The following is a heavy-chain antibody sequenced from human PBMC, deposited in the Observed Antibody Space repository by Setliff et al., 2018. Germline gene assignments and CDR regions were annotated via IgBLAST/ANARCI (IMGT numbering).Heavy chain of an antibody. V-gene: IGHV4-39*01. J-gene: IGHJ5*01. Sequence: SETLSLTCTVSGGSVSSSSYYWGWIRQPPGKGLEWIGTIYYSGTTCYSPSLKSRVTISVDTSKNQFSLKLTSVTAADTAIYYCASRRTGPGGWFDYWGQGTLVTVSS. D-gene: IGHD1-26*01. CDR2: IYYSGTT. CDR3: ASRRTGPGGWFDY. CDR1: GGSVSSSSYY.